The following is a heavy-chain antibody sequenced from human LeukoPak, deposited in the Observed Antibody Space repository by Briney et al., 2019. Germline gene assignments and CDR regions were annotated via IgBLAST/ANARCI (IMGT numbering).Heavy chain of an antibody. V-gene: IGHV2-5*02. CDR1: GFSLSTSEVG. CDR2: IYWDDDK. J-gene: IGHJ5*02. CDR3: AQRHCTSSSCFGNWFDP. D-gene: IGHD2-2*01. Sequence: SGPTLVNPTQTLTLTCTFSGFSLSTSEVGVGWIRQPPGKALEWLALIYWDDDKRYSPFLKSRLTITKDTSKNQVVLTMTNMDPVDTATYCCAQRHCTSSSCFGNWFDPWGQGTLVTVSS.